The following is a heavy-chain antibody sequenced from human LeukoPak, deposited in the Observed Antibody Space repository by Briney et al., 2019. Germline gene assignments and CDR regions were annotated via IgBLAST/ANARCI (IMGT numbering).Heavy chain of an antibody. D-gene: IGHD3-10*01. J-gene: IGHJ4*02. CDR3: AKVGWFGEFPL. V-gene: IGHV3-23*01. Sequence: GGSLRLSCAASGFTFSNYAMSWVRQAPGKGLEWVSAISGSGGSTYYADSVKGRFTISRDNSKNTLYLQMNSLRAEDTAVYYCAKVGWFGEFPLWGQGTLVTVSS. CDR1: GFTFSNYA. CDR2: ISGSGGST.